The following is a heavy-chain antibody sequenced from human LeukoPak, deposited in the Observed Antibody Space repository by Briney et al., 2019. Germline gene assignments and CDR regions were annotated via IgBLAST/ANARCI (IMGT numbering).Heavy chain of an antibody. CDR3: ARGYYDILTGYFIDY. J-gene: IGHJ4*02. D-gene: IGHD3-9*01. CDR2: INHSGST. Sequence: SETLSLTCAVSGGSFSGYYWSWIRQPPGKGLEWIGEINHSGSTNYNPSLKSRVTISVDTSKNQFSLKLSSVTAADTAVYYCARGYYDILTGYFIDYWGQGTLVTVSS. V-gene: IGHV4-34*01. CDR1: GGSFSGYY.